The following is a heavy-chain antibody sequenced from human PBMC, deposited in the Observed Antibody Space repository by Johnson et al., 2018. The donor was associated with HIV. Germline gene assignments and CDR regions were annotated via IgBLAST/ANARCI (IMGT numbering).Heavy chain of an antibody. Sequence: QVQLVESGGGLVQPGRSLRLSCTASGFTFSSYWMHWVRQAPGKGLEWVAFIRYDGSNKYYADSVKGRFTISRDNSKNTLYLQMNSLRAEDTAVYYCARQYYGSGTDAFDIWGQGTMVTVSS. CDR2: IRYDGSNK. V-gene: IGHV3-30*02. CDR1: GFTFSSYW. D-gene: IGHD3-10*01. CDR3: ARQYYGSGTDAFDI. J-gene: IGHJ3*02.